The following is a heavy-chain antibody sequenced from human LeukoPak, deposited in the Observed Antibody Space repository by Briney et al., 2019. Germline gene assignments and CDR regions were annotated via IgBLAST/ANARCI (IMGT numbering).Heavy chain of an antibody. CDR2: ISTSGRTT. D-gene: IGHD3-10*01. CDR3: ARDRTMVRGLANYFYGMDA. J-gene: IGHJ6*02. Sequence: GGSLRLSCAASGFSFSSDELNWVRQAPGKGLEWLSYISTSGRTTYYADSVKGRFTISRDNAKNSLYLQVSSLRAEDTAVYYCARDRTMVRGLANYFYGMDAWGQGTTVIVPS. CDR1: GFSFSSDE. V-gene: IGHV3-48*03.